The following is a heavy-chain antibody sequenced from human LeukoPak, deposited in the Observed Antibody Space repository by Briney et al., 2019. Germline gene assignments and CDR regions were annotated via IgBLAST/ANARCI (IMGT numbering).Heavy chain of an antibody. V-gene: IGHV1-69*13. Sequence: GASVKVSCKASGGTFSSYAISWVRQAPGQGLEWMGGIIPIFGTANYAQKFQGRVTITADESTSTAYMELSSLRSEDTAVYYCAGGQQMKAFDIWGQRTMVTVSS. CDR2: IIPIFGTA. D-gene: IGHD6-13*01. J-gene: IGHJ3*02. CDR1: GGTFSSYA. CDR3: AGGQQMKAFDI.